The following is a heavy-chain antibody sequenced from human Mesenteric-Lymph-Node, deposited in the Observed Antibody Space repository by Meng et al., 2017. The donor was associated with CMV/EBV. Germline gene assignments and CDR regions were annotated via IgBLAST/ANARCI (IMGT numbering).Heavy chain of an antibody. D-gene: IGHD6-13*01. J-gene: IGHJ4*02. CDR3: ARFPIGRYEYRKIAALPA. CDR2: INHSGST. CDR1: RCLSGYY. Sequence: RCLSGYYWIWLHPPPEKGLEWIGYINHSGSTNYDPSLKSRVTISVDTSKNQFTLKLSSVTAADTAVYYCARFPIGRYEYRKIAALPAWGQGTLVTVSS. V-gene: IGHV4-34*01.